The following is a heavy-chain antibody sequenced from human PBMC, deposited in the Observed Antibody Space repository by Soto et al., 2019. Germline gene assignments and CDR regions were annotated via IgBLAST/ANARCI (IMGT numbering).Heavy chain of an antibody. D-gene: IGHD2-8*01. CDR2: IHHTGPT. J-gene: IGHJ4*02. CDR1: GGSISTVDYY. Sequence: PSETLSLTCTVSGGSISTVDYYWTWIRQLPGKGLEWIAYIHHTGPTYYNPSLKSRITISVDTSQNYFSLKLNSVTAADTAVYFCAGKPNALSYFDFWGQGALVTVSS. CDR3: AGKPNALSYFDF. V-gene: IGHV4-31*03.